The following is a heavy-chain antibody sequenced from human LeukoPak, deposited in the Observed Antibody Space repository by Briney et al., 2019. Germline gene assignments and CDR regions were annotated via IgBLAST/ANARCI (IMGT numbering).Heavy chain of an antibody. D-gene: IGHD2-21*02. CDR3: ARGPPYIVVVTAIGFFDS. CDR2: IYYSGST. Sequence: SETLSLTCTVSGGSISSYYWSWIRQPPGKGLEWIGSIYYSGSTYYNPSLKSRVTISVDTSKNQFSLKLSSVTAADTAVYYCARGPPYIVVVTAIGFFDSWGQGTLVTVSS. CDR1: GGSISSYY. V-gene: IGHV4-59*12. J-gene: IGHJ4*02.